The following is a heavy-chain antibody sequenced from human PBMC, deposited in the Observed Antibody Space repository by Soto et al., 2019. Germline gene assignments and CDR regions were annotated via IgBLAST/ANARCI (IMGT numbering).Heavy chain of an antibody. D-gene: IGHD4-4*01. Sequence: QVQLVQSGAEVKKPGSSVKVSCKASGGTFSSYAISWVRQAPGQGLEWMGGIIPIFGTANYAQKFQGRVTITADESPSTAYMELSSLRSEDTAVYYCARDSERYYSNYPPSVYFDYWGQGTLVTVSS. J-gene: IGHJ4*02. CDR1: GGTFSSYA. CDR3: ARDSERYYSNYPPSVYFDY. CDR2: IIPIFGTA. V-gene: IGHV1-69*01.